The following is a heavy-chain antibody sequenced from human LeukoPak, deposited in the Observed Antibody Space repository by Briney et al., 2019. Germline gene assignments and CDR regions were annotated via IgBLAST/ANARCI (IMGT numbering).Heavy chain of an antibody. D-gene: IGHD3-10*01. V-gene: IGHV3-23*01. J-gene: IGHJ4*02. CDR2: ISGSGGST. CDR1: GFTFSSYA. Sequence: PGGSLRLSCAASGFTFSSYAMSWVRQAPGKGLEWVSGISGSGGSTYYADSVKGRFTISRDNSKNTLYLQMNSLRAEDTAVYYCAKASGFMGSYYFDYWGQGTLVTVSS. CDR3: AKASGFMGSYYFDY.